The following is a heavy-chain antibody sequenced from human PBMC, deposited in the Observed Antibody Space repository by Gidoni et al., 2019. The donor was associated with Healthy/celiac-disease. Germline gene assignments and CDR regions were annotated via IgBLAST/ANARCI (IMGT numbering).Heavy chain of an antibody. V-gene: IGHV3-53*01. CDR3: ARDNSGSYPYFDY. CDR1: GFTVSSNY. CDR2: IYSGGSK. J-gene: IGHJ4*02. Sequence: EVQLVESGGGLIQPVGSLRLSCAASGFTVSSNYMSWVRQAPGKGLEWVAVIYSGGSKYYADSVKGRFNIYRDNSKNTLYLQMNSLRAEDTAVYYCARDNSGSYPYFDYWGQGTLVTVSS. D-gene: IGHD1-26*01.